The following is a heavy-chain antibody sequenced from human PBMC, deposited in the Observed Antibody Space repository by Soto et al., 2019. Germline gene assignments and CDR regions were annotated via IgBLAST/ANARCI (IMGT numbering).Heavy chain of an antibody. D-gene: IGHD3-9*01. Sequence: QVQLVQSGAEVKKPGASVKVSCKASGYTFTSYGISWVRQAPGQGLEWMGWISAYNGNTNYAQKLQGRVTMTTDTSTRTAYMELRSLRSDDTAVYYCARDLRYYDILSGGMDVWGQGTTVTVPS. CDR2: ISAYNGNT. CDR1: GYTFTSYG. J-gene: IGHJ6*02. V-gene: IGHV1-18*01. CDR3: ARDLRYYDILSGGMDV.